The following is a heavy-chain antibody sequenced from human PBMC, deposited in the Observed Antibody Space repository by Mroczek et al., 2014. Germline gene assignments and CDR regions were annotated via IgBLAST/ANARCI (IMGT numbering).Heavy chain of an antibody. Sequence: VQLQESGPGLVKPSQTLSLTCAISGDSVSSNSAAWNWIRQSPSRGLEWLGRTYYRSKWYNDYAVSVKSRITINPDTSKNQFSLQLNSVTPEDTAVYYCARDGYCTNGVCQGVDNWFDPWGQGTLVTVSS. J-gene: IGHJ5*02. CDR3: ARDGYCTNGVCQGVDNWFDP. CDR1: GDSVSSNSAA. D-gene: IGHD2-8*01. CDR2: TYYRSKWYN. V-gene: IGHV6-1*01.